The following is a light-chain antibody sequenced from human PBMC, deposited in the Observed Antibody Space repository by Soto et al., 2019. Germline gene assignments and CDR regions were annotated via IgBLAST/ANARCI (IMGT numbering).Light chain of an antibody. Sequence: DIVMTQSPDSLAVSLGERATINCKSSQSVLYSSNNKNYLAWYQQKPGQPLKLLIYRASTRESGVPDRFSGSGSGTDFTLTISSLQAEDVAVYYCQQYYSTLPTFDQGTKVEIK. CDR1: QSVLYSSNNKNY. J-gene: IGKJ1*01. V-gene: IGKV4-1*01. CDR3: QQYYSTLPT. CDR2: RAS.